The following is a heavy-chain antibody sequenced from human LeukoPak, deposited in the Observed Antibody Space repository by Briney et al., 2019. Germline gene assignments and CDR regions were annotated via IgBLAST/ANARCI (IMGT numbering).Heavy chain of an antibody. CDR3: ARISYYYDSSGLLDY. J-gene: IGHJ4*02. CDR1: GGTFSSYA. Sequence: ASVKVSCKASGGTFSSYAISWVRQAPGQGLEWMGRIIPILGIANYAQKFQGRVTITADKSTSTAYMELSSLRSEDTAVYYCARISYYYDSSGLLDYWGQGTLVTVSS. D-gene: IGHD3-22*01. CDR2: IIPILGIA. V-gene: IGHV1-69*04.